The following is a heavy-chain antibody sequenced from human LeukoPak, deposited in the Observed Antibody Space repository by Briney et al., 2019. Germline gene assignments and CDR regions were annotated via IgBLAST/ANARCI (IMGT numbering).Heavy chain of an antibody. CDR2: VYPDGRT. D-gene: IGHD4-17*01. J-gene: IGHJ4*02. Sequence: GGSLRLSCAVSGFTVTDNYMSWVRQAPGKGLQWVSVVYPDGRTYYADSVKGRFTISRDNSRNTLLLQLNSLRADDTAVYYCARTNPVYGDYDYWGQGTLVTASS. CDR3: ARTNPVYGDYDY. CDR1: GFTVTDNY. V-gene: IGHV3-53*01.